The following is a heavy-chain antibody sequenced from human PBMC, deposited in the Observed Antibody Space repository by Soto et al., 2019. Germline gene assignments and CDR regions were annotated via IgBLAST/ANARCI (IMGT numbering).Heavy chain of an antibody. CDR3: ARERRDGIAAAGTMLYYYYGMDV. CDR1: GFTFSSYA. CDR2: ISYDGSNK. D-gene: IGHD6-13*01. Sequence: QVQLVESGGGVVQPGRSLRLSCAASGFTFSSYAMHWVRQAPGKGLEWVAVISYDGSNKYYADSVKGRFTISRDNSKNTLYLQMNSLRAEDSAVYYCARERRDGIAAAGTMLYYYYGMDVWGQGTTVTVSS. V-gene: IGHV3-30-3*01. J-gene: IGHJ6*02.